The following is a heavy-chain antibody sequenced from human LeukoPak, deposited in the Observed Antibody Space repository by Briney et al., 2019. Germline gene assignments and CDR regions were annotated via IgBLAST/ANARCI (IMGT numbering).Heavy chain of an antibody. CDR2: MNPNSGNT. CDR3: ARQYYDFWSGFYTADYYFDY. CDR1: GYTFTSYD. V-gene: IGHV1-8*01. Sequence: ASVKVSYKASGYTFTSYDINWVRRATGQGLEWMGWMNPNSGNTGYAQKFQGRVTMTRNTSISTAYMELSSLRAEDSAVYYCARQYYDFWSGFYTADYYFDYWGRGTLVTVSS. J-gene: IGHJ4*02. D-gene: IGHD3-3*01.